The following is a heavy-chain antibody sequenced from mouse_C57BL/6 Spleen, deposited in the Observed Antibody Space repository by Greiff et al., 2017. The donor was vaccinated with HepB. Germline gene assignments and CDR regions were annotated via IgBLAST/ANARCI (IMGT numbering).Heavy chain of an antibody. CDR3: AMSGTFDY. J-gene: IGHJ2*01. CDR1: GFNIKDYY. Sequence: VQLQQSGAELVKPGASVKLSCTASGFNIKDYYMHWVKQRNEQGLEWIGRIDPEDGETKYDQKFQGKATITTDTSSTTAYLQRSSLTSEDTSVYYCAMSGTFDYWGQGTTLTVSS. V-gene: IGHV14-2*01. D-gene: IGHD4-1*01. CDR2: IDPEDGET.